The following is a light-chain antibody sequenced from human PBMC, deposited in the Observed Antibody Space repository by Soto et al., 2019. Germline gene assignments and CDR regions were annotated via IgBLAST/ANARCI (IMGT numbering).Light chain of an antibody. V-gene: IGLV2-14*01. CDR1: SSDVGAYHY. Sequence: QSALTRPASVSGSPGQSITISCTGTSSDVGAYHYVSWYQHHPGKAPKLMIYEVSNRPSGVSNRFSGSQSGNTASLTISGLQAEDEADYYCISYTTSSTLVFGGGTKVTVL. CDR3: ISYTTSSTLV. CDR2: EVS. J-gene: IGLJ2*01.